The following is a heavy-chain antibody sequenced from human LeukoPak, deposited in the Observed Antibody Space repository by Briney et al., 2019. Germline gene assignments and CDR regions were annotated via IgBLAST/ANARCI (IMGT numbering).Heavy chain of an antibody. CDR3: ARHRGGSWTFDY. D-gene: IGHD2-15*01. Sequence: SESLSLTCTVSGGSISSYYWSWIRQPPGKGLEWVGYIYLSGSNNYNPLLKSRVTIPVDTSKNQFSLKLSAVTAADTAVYYCARHRGGSWTFDYWGQGTLVTVSS. CDR2: IYLSGSN. V-gene: IGHV4-59*08. CDR1: GGSISSYY. J-gene: IGHJ4*02.